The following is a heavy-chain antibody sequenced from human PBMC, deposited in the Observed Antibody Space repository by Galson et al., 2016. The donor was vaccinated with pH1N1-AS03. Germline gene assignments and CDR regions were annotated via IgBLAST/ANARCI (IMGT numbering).Heavy chain of an antibody. CDR1: GFNFKGYD. D-gene: IGHD6-13*01. V-gene: IGHV3-30*18. CDR2: FSHDGTNK. CDR3: ANGWSSSGAGD. J-gene: IGHJ1*01. Sequence: SLRLSCAASGFNFKGYDMHWARQTPGKGLEWVALFSHDGTNKYYADSVKGRFIVSRDNSRNTLYLQMNSLRPEDTAVYYCANGWSSSGAGDWGQGTLVTVFS.